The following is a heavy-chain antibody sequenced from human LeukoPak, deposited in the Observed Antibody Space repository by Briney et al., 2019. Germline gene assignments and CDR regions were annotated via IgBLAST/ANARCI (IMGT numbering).Heavy chain of an antibody. CDR3: ARPPPDYWGTDAFDI. J-gene: IGHJ3*02. V-gene: IGHV4-30-2*01. CDR2: IYHSGST. CDR1: GGSISSGGYY. Sequence: SETLSLTCTVSGGSISSGGYYWSWIRQPPGKGLEWIGYIYHSGSTYYNPSLKSRVTISVDRSKNQFSLKLSSVTAADTAVYYCARPPPDYWGTDAFDIWGQGTMVTVSS. D-gene: IGHD7-27*01.